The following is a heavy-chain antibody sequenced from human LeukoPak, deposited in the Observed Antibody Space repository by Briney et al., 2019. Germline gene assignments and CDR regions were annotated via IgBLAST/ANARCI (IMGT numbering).Heavy chain of an antibody. CDR3: ARGRYYYDSSGYQPPFFDY. CDR1: GFTFCSYA. V-gene: IGHV3-30-3*01. J-gene: IGHJ4*02. D-gene: IGHD3-22*01. CDR2: ISYDGSNK. Sequence: GGSLRLSYAASGFTFCSYAMHWVRQAPGKGLEWVAVISYDGSNKYYADSVKGRFTISRDTSKNTLYLQMNSLRAEDTAVYYCARGRYYYDSSGYQPPFFDYWGQGTLVTVSS.